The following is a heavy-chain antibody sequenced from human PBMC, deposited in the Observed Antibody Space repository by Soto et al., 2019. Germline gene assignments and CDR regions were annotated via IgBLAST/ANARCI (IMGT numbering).Heavy chain of an antibody. J-gene: IGHJ6*03. D-gene: IGHD6-6*01. Sequence: PGGSLRLSCAASGFTFSSYGMHWVRQALGKGLEWVAVISYDGSNKYYADSVKGRFTISRDNSKNTLYLQMNSLRAEDTAVYYCAKDGLRSSSSGSYYYYMDVWGKGTTVTVSS. V-gene: IGHV3-30*18. CDR1: GFTFSSYG. CDR3: AKDGLRSSSSGSYYYYMDV. CDR2: ISYDGSNK.